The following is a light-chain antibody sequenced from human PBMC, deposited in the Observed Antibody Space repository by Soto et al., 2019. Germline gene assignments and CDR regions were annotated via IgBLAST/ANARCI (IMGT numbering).Light chain of an antibody. J-gene: IGLJ2*01. CDR1: SSDVGGYNY. CDR3: SSYTGSSTVV. V-gene: IGLV2-14*01. Sequence: QSVLTQPASVSGSPGQSITISCTGTSSDVGGYNYVSWYQQHPGKAPKLMIYDVSKRPSGVSNRFSGSKSGNTASLTISGLQAEDEADYYCSSYTGSSTVVFGRGTKLTVL. CDR2: DVS.